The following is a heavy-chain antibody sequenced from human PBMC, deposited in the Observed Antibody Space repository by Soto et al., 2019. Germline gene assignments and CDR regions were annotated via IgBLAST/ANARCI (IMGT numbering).Heavy chain of an antibody. D-gene: IGHD3-22*01. V-gene: IGHV4-39*01. CDR1: GGYLSSSSYY. J-gene: IGHJ6*02. Sequence: SETLSLTCTVSGGYLSSSSYYWGWIRQPPGKGLEWIGSIYYSGSTYYNPSLKSRVTISVDTSKNQFSLKLSSVTAADTAVYYCARHDYDSSGYDYYYYGMDVWGQGTTVTVSS. CDR3: ARHDYDSSGYDYYYYGMDV. CDR2: IYYSGST.